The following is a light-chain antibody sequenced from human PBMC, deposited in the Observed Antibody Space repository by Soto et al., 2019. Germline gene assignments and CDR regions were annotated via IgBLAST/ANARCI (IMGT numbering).Light chain of an antibody. CDR1: GGSIATNY. CDR3: QSYGANYVV. V-gene: IGLV6-57*02. Sequence: NFMLTQPHSVSEFPGKTVTISCIGSGGSIATNYVQWYQQRPGSAPITVIYEANQRPSGVPDRFSGSIDSSSNSASLTISGLKTEDEADCSGQSYGANYVVFGGGTKLTVL. CDR2: EAN. J-gene: IGLJ2*01.